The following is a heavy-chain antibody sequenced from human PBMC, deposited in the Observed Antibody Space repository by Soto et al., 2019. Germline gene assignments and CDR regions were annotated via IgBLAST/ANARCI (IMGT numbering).Heavy chain of an antibody. CDR3: AVGYCSGGSCTRRQNWFDP. D-gene: IGHD2-15*01. Sequence: ASVKVSCKASGYTFTGYYMHWVRQAPGQGLEWMGWINPNSGGTNYAQKFQGWVTMTRDTSISTAYMELRSLRSDDTAVYYCAVGYCSGGSCTRRQNWFDPWGQGTLVTVSS. CDR2: INPNSGGT. V-gene: IGHV1-2*04. J-gene: IGHJ5*02. CDR1: GYTFTGYY.